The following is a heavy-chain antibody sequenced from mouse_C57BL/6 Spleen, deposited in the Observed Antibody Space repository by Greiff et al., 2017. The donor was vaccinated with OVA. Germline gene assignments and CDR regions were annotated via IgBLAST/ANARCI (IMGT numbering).Heavy chain of an antibody. CDR3: AGEIYDGYYGYAMDY. D-gene: IGHD2-3*01. CDR2: ISYDGSN. CDR1: GYSITSGYY. Sequence: EVKLMESGPGLVKPSQSLFLTCSVTGYSITSGYYWNWIRQFPGNKLEWMGYISYDGSNKYNPSIKNRISIIRDTSKNQFFLKLNSMTTEDTATYYCAGEIYDGYYGYAMDYWGQGASVTVSS. J-gene: IGHJ4*01. V-gene: IGHV3-6*01.